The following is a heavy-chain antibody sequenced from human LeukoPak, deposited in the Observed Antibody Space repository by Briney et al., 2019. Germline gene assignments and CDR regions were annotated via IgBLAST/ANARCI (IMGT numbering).Heavy chain of an antibody. J-gene: IGHJ4*02. CDR3: ARFRRGRWLQFQRNYFDY. Sequence: PSETLSLTCAVYGGSFSGYYWSWIRQPPGKGLEWVGEINHSGSTNYNPSLKSRVTISVDTSKNQFSLKLSSVTAADTAVYYCARFRRGRWLQFQRNYFDYWGQGTLVTVSS. D-gene: IGHD5-24*01. CDR2: INHSGST. CDR1: GGSFSGYY. V-gene: IGHV4-34*01.